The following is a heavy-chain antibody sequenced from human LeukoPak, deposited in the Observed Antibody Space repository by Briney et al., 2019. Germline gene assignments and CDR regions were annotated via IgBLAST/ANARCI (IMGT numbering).Heavy chain of an antibody. Sequence: PSETLSLTCTVSGGSISSYYWSWIRQPPGKGLEWIGYIYYSGSTNYNPSLKSRVSISVDTSKNQFSLKLSSVTAADTAVYYCARELGIVRAYDALDIWGQGTMVTVSS. V-gene: IGHV4-59*01. D-gene: IGHD1-26*01. CDR3: ARELGIVRAYDALDI. J-gene: IGHJ3*02. CDR1: GGSISSYY. CDR2: IYYSGST.